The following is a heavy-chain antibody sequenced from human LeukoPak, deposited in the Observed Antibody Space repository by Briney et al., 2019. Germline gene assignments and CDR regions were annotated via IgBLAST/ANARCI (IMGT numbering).Heavy chain of an antibody. CDR2: INPNSGGT. V-gene: IGHV1-2*02. J-gene: IGHJ6*03. D-gene: IGHD5-18*01. Sequence: ASLKVSCKASLYTFTPYSMHCVRQAPGQRLEWMGWINPNSGGTNYAQKFQGSVTMTRDTSISTAYMELSRLRSDDTAVYYCARDPHSYGYYYYYYYMDVWGKGTTVTVSS. CDR3: ARDPHSYGYYYYYYYMDV. CDR1: LYTFTPYS.